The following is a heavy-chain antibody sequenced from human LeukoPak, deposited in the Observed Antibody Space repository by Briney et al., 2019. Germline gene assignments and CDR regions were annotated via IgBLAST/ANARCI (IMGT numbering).Heavy chain of an antibody. CDR3: ARVTGGFYSHFDY. CDR2: ISSSRSFI. CDR1: GFTFSNYG. V-gene: IGHV3-21*01. J-gene: IGHJ4*02. D-gene: IGHD3-22*01. Sequence: GGSLRLSCAASGFTFSNYGMQWVRQAPGRGLEWVSSISSSRSFIYYADSVQGRFTISRDNAKNSLYLQMNSLRAEDTAVYYCARVTGGFYSHFDYWGQGTLVTVSS.